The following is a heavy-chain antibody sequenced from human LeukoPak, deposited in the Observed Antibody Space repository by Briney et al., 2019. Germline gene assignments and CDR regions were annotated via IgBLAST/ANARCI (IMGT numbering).Heavy chain of an antibody. J-gene: IGHJ4*02. CDR1: GYTFTSYG. CDR3: ARELRYSSSWYHYFDY. CDR2: ISAYNGNT. Sequence: GASVKVSCKASGYTFTSYGISWVRQAPGQGLEWMGWISAYNGNTNYAQKLQGRVTMTTDTSTSTAYMELRSLRSGDTAVYYCARELRYSSSWYHYFDYWGQGTLVTVSS. D-gene: IGHD6-13*01. V-gene: IGHV1-18*01.